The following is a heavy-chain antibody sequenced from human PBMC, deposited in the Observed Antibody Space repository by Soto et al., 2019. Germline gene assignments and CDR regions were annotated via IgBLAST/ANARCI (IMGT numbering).Heavy chain of an antibody. J-gene: IGHJ6*02. V-gene: IGHV1-69*12. CDR3: ASRGYSSGWYFYYYGMDV. CDR1: GGTFSSYA. CDR2: IIPIFGTA. D-gene: IGHD6-19*01. Sequence: QVQLVQSGAEVKKPGSSVKVSCKASGGTFSSYAISWVRQAPGQGLEWMGGIIPIFGTANYAKKFQGRVTITADESTSTAYMELSSLRSEDTAVYYCASRGYSSGWYFYYYGMDVWGQGTTVTVSS.